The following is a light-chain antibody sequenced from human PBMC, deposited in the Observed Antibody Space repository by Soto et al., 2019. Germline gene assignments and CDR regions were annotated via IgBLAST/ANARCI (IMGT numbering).Light chain of an antibody. CDR3: QHYNSYSEA. Sequence: DIQMTQSPSTLSGSVGDRVTITCRASQTISSWLAWYQQKPGKAPKLLIYKASTLKSGVPSRFSGSGSGTEFTLTISSLQPDDFATYACQHYNSYSEAFGQGIKVELK. J-gene: IGKJ1*01. V-gene: IGKV1-5*03. CDR1: QTISSW. CDR2: KAS.